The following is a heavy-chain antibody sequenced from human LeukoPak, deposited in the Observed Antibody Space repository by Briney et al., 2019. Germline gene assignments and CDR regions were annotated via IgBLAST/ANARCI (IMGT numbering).Heavy chain of an antibody. CDR2: VYQSGST. CDR1: GGSISSSNW. CDR3: ARFSSHSDRVADY. D-gene: IGHD6-13*01. Sequence: SGTLSLTCAVSGGSISSSNWWRWVRQPPGKGLEWIGDVYQSGSTNFNPSPKSRVSMSVDKSKNQFSLNLSSVTAADTAVYYCARFSSHSDRVADYWGQGTLVTVSS. J-gene: IGHJ4*02. V-gene: IGHV4-4*02.